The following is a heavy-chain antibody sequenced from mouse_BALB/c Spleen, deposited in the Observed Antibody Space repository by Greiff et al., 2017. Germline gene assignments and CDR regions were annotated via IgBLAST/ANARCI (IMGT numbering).Heavy chain of an antibody. D-gene: IGHD2-3*01. J-gene: IGHJ1*01. CDR1: GYSFTSYW. CDR3: TRGDGYYWYFDV. Sequence: VQLQQSGTVLARPGASVKMSCKASGYSFTSYWMHWVKQRPGQGLEWIGAIYPGNSDTSYNQKFKGKAKLTAVTSASTAYMELSSLTNEDSAVYYCTRGDGYYWYFDVWGAGTTVTVSS. CDR2: IYPGNSDT. V-gene: IGHV1-5*01.